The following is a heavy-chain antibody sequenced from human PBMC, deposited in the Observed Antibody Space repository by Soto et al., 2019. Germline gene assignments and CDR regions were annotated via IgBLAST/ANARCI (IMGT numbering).Heavy chain of an antibody. D-gene: IGHD2-15*01. CDR1: GGTFSSYA. V-gene: IGHV1-69*01. J-gene: IGHJ4*02. CDR2: IIPIFGTA. Sequence: QVQLVQSGAEVKKPGSSVKVSCKASGGTFSSYAISWVRQAPGQGLEWMGGIIPIFGTANYAQKFQGRVTITADESTSTADRELSSLRSEDTAVYYCAREGPYCSGGSCYSFGYNYFDYWGQGTLVTVSS. CDR3: AREGPYCSGGSCYSFGYNYFDY.